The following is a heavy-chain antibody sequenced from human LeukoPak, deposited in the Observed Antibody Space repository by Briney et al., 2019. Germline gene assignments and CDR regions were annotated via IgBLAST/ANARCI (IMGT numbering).Heavy chain of an antibody. CDR2: INHSGST. J-gene: IGHJ6*02. V-gene: IGHV4-34*01. CDR3: ARHSYYDFWSGYYKMSYYGMDV. CDR1: GGSFSGYY. Sequence: PSETLSLTCAVYGGSFSGYYWSWIRQPPGKGLEWIGEINHSGSTNYNPSLKSRVTISVDTSKNQFSLKLSSVTAADTAVYYCARHSYYDFWSGYYKMSYYGMDVWGQGTTVTVSS. D-gene: IGHD3-3*01.